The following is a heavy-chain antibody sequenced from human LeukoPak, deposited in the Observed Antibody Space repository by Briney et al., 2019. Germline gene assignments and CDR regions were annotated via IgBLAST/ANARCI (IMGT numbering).Heavy chain of an antibody. J-gene: IGHJ3*02. CDR1: GGSISSYY. Sequence: SETLSLTCTVSGGSISSYYWSWIRQPPEKGLEWIGYIYYSGSTNYNPSLKSRVTISVDTSKNQFSLKLSSVTAADTAVYYCARTVTPAHDAFDIWGQGTVVTVSS. CDR2: IYYSGST. D-gene: IGHD4-4*01. V-gene: IGHV4-59*01. CDR3: ARTVTPAHDAFDI.